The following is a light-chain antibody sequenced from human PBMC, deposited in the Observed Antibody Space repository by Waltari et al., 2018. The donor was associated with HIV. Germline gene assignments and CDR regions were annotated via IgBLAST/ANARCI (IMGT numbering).Light chain of an antibody. J-gene: IGLJ3*02. CDR2: KYI. CDR3: QSSDSSGNYWA. V-gene: IGLV3-25*03. CDR1: ALPKQY. Sequence: SYELPQPPSVSVSTGQPATITCSGDALPKQYGYWYQQKPGQAPVVVIYKYIDRPSVIPERFSCSSSGTTVTFTISGVQAEDEADYYCQSSDSSGNYWAFGGGTKLTVL.